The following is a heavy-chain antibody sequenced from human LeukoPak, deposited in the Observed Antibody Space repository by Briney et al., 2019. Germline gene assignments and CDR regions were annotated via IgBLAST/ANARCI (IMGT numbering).Heavy chain of an antibody. Sequence: SETLSLTCTVSGGSISSYYWSWIRQPAGKGLEWIGRIYTSGSTNYNPSLKSRVTMSVDMSKNQFSLKLSSVTAADTAVYYCARGDDSSGYYYFDYWGQGTLVTMSS. CDR2: IYTSGST. CDR3: ARGDDSSGYYYFDY. CDR1: GGSISSYY. V-gene: IGHV4-4*07. D-gene: IGHD3-22*01. J-gene: IGHJ4*02.